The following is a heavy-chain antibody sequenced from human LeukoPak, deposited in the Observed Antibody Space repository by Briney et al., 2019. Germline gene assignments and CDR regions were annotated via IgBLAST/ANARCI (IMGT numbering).Heavy chain of an antibody. Sequence: GGSLRLSCAASGFTFSSYSMNWVRQAPGKGLEWVSSISSSSSSYIYYADSVKGRFTISRDNAKNSLYLQMNSLRAEDTAVYYCAQWLLLMGFDYWGQGTLVTVSS. J-gene: IGHJ4*02. D-gene: IGHD3-22*01. CDR3: AQWLLLMGFDY. CDR2: ISSSSSSYI. V-gene: IGHV3-21*04. CDR1: GFTFSSYS.